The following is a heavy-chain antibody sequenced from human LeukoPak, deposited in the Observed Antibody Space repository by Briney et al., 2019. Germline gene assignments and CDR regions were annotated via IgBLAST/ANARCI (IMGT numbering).Heavy chain of an antibody. V-gene: IGHV3-74*01. CDR3: ARGPSSNWSGLDF. Sequence: GGSLRLSCAASGFSFSGHWMHWARQLPGKGLVWVSRISPTGSTTSYADSVKGRFTVSRDNAKNTLYLQVNNLRAEDTAIYYCARGPSSNWSGLDFWGQGTLLTVSS. D-gene: IGHD6-13*01. CDR1: GFSFSGHW. J-gene: IGHJ4*02. CDR2: ISPTGSTT.